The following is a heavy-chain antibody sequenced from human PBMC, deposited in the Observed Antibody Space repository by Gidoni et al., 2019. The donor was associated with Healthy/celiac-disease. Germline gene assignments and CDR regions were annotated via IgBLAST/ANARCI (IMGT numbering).Heavy chain of an antibody. CDR1: GFTFSDYY. CDR3: ARDLGPSIAVAGTNWYFDL. J-gene: IGHJ2*01. V-gene: IGHV3-11*06. Sequence: QVQLVESGGGLVTPGGSLRLSCAASGFTFSDYYMSWIRQAPGKGLEWVSYISSSSSYTNYADSVKGRFTISRDNAKNSLYLQMNSLRAEDTAVYYCARDLGPSIAVAGTNWYFDLWGRGTLVTVSS. D-gene: IGHD6-19*01. CDR2: ISSSSSYT.